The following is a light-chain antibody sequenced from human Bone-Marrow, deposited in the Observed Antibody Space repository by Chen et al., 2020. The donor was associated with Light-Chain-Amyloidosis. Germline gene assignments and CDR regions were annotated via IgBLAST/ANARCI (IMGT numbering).Light chain of an antibody. J-gene: IGLJ2*01. CDR2: RDT. V-gene: IGLV3-25*03. CDR1: DLPTKY. CDR3: QSADSSGTYEVI. Sequence: SYELTQPPSVSVSPGQTARITCSGDDLPTKYAYWYQQKPGQAPVLVIHRDTERPSGISERFSGSSSGTTATLTISGVQAEDEDDYDVQSADSSGTYEVIVGGGTKRTGL.